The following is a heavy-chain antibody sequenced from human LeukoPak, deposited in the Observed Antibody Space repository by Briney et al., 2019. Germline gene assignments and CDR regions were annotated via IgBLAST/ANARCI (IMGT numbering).Heavy chain of an antibody. J-gene: IGHJ4*02. CDR2: IYYSGST. V-gene: IGHV4-59*01. CDR3: ARGSGGTAPDY. CDR1: GGSFSGYY. Sequence: SETLSLTCAVYGGSFSGYYWSWIRQPPGKGLEWIGYIYYSGSTNYNPSLKSRVTISVDTSKNQFSLKLSSVTAADTAVYYCARGSGGTAPDYWGQGTLVTVSS. D-gene: IGHD3-10*01.